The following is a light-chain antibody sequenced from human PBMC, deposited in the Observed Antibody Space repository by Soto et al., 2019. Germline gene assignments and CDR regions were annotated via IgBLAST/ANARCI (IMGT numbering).Light chain of an antibody. CDR2: EGN. CDR3: SSYAGRSTPWV. V-gene: IGLV2-23*01. J-gene: IGLJ3*02. Sequence: QSALTQPASVSGSPGQSITISCTGTNSDVGSYNLVSWHQQHPGEAPKLIIFEGNKRPSGISDRFSASKSGNTASLTISGLQTEYEADYYCSSYAGRSTPWVFGGGTKLTVL. CDR1: NSDVGSYNL.